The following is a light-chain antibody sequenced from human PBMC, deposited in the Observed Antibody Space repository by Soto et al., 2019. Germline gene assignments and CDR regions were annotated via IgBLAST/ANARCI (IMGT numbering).Light chain of an antibody. CDR2: KAS. V-gene: IGKV1-5*03. J-gene: IGKJ2*01. Sequence: DIQMTQSPSTLSASVGDRVTITCRASQSISSWLAWYLQKPGKAPQLLIYKASNLQDGVPSRFSGSGSGTEFTLTISSLQPDDFATYYCQQYISYSSYTFGQGTKLEIK. CDR3: QQYISYSSYT. CDR1: QSISSW.